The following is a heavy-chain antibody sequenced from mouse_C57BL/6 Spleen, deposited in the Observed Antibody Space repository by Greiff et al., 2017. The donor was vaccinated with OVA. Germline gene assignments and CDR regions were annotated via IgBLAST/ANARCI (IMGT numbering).Heavy chain of an antibody. CDR2: ISYDGSN. J-gene: IGHJ2*01. Sequence: EVQLVESGPGLVKPSQSLSLTCSVTGYSITSGYYWNWIRQFPGNKLEWMGYISYDGSNNYNPSLKNRISITRDTSKNQFFLKLNSVTTEDTATYYCAREDSYYGSSLFDYWGQGTTLTVSS. V-gene: IGHV3-6*01. CDR1: GYSITSGYY. D-gene: IGHD1-1*01. CDR3: AREDSYYGSSLFDY.